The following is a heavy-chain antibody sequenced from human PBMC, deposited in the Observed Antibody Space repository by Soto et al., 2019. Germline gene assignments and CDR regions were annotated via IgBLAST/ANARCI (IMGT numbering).Heavy chain of an antibody. CDR2: INSDGTTT. J-gene: IGHJ4*02. CDR3: VRVRYGGYDFES. Sequence: EVQLVESGGGLVQPGGSLRLSCAASGFTFSSYWMHWVRQAPGKGLVWVSRINSDGTTTSYADSVKGRFTISRDNAKNTLYLQMNSLRAEDTAVYYCVRVRYGGYDFESWGQGTLVTVSS. CDR1: GFTFSSYW. D-gene: IGHD5-12*01. V-gene: IGHV3-74*01.